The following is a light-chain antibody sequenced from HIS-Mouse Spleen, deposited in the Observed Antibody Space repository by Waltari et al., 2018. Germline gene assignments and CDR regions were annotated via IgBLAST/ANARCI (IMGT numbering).Light chain of an antibody. J-gene: IGLJ3*02. V-gene: IGLV2-23*01. Sequence: QSALTQPASVSGSPGQSITISCPGTSRDVGRYNLVSWYQQPPGKAPKLMIYEGSKRPSGVSNRFSGSKSGNTASLTISGLQAEDEADYYCCSYAGSSTWVFGGGTKLTVL. CDR1: SRDVGRYNL. CDR2: EGS. CDR3: CSYAGSSTWV.